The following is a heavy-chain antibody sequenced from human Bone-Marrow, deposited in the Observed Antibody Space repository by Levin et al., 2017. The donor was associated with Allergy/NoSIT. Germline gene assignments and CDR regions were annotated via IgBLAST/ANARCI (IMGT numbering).Heavy chain of an antibody. CDR3: ARVEGVATIVDY. Sequence: ETLSLTCAASGFTFSTYGMHWVRQAPGKGLEYVSGISSNGGSTYYANSVKGRFTISRDNSKNTLYLQMGSLRAEDMAVYYCARVEGVATIVDYWGQGTLVTVSS. D-gene: IGHD5-12*01. CDR1: GFTFSTYG. V-gene: IGHV3-64*01. J-gene: IGHJ4*02. CDR2: ISSNGGST.